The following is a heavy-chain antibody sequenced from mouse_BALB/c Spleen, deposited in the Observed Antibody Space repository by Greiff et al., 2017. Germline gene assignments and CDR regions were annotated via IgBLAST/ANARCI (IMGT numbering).Heavy chain of an antibody. V-gene: IGHV1-80*01. CDR1: GYAFSSYW. CDR2: IYPGDGDT. J-gene: IGHJ4*01. CDR3: ARWSYAMDY. Sequence: VKLVESGAELVRPGSSVKISCKASGYAFSSYWMNWVKQRPGQGLEWIGQIYPGDGDTNYNGKFKGKATLTADKSSSTAYMQLSSLTSEDSAVYFCARWSYAMDYWGQGTSVTVSS.